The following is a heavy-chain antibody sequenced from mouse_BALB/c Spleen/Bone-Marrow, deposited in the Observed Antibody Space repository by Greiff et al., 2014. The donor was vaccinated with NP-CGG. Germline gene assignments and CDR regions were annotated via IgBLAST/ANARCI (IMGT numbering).Heavy chain of an antibody. D-gene: IGHD2-1*01. CDR3: ARDGNFAMDY. Sequence: EVELMESGGGLVKPGGSLKLSCAVSGFTFSDYYMYWVRQNPEKRLEWVATINDGGSYTYYPDSVKGRFTISRDNAKNNLYLQMSSLKSEDTAMYYCARDGNFAMDYWGQGTSVTVSS. J-gene: IGHJ4*01. CDR2: INDGGSYT. V-gene: IGHV5-4*02. CDR1: GFTFSDYY.